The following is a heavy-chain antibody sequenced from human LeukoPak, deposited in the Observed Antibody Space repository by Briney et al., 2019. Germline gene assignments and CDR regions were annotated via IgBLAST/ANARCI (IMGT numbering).Heavy chain of an antibody. Sequence: GGSLRLSCAASGFTFSSYAMSWVRQAPGKGLEWVANIKQDGSEKYYVDSVKGRFTISRHNAKNSLYLQMNSLRAEDTAVYYCARTKGHYGDYPFDYWGQGTLVTVSS. CDR2: IKQDGSEK. V-gene: IGHV3-7*01. CDR3: ARTKGHYGDYPFDY. J-gene: IGHJ4*02. D-gene: IGHD4-17*01. CDR1: GFTFSSYA.